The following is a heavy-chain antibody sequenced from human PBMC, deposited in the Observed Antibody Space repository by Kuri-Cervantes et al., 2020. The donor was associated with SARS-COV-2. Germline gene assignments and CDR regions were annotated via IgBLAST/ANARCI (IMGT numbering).Heavy chain of an antibody. Sequence: ESLKISCTVSGGSISSSSYYWGWIRQPPGKGLEWIGSIYYSGSTYYNPSLKSRVTISVDTSKNQFSLKLSPVTAADTAVYYCARTYSSSSLFYDYWGQGTLVTVSS. CDR1: GGSISSSSYY. J-gene: IGHJ4*02. D-gene: IGHD6-6*01. CDR2: IYYSGST. V-gene: IGHV4-39*07. CDR3: ARTYSSSSLFYDY.